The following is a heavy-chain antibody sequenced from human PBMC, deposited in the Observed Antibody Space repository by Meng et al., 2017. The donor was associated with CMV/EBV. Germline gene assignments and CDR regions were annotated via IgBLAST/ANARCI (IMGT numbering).Heavy chain of an antibody. V-gene: IGHV1-69*01. J-gene: IGHJ4*02. CDR2: IIPIFGTA. CDR3: ARAGDYGGRGYFDY. D-gene: IGHD4-23*01. Sequence: QGRLVQFGPEAKKPGASGKVSCKALGGPFSSYAISWVRQAPGQGLEWMGGIIPIFGTANYAQKFQGRVTITADESTSTAYMELSSLRSEDTAVYYCARAGDYGGRGYFDYWGQGTLVTVSS. CDR1: GGPFSSYA.